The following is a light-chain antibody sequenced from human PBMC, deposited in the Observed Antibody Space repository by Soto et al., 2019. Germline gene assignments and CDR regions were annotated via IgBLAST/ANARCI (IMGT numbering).Light chain of an antibody. J-gene: IGKJ3*01. CDR1: QDISRY. Sequence: QLTQSPSSLSASVGDRVTITCRASQDISRYLAWYQQKAGKAPKLLIYGTSTLQSGVPSRFSAPRSGTQFTLPISSLQPEDFATYHCQQLQRTPFTFGHGTTVDV. CDR3: QQLQRTPFT. V-gene: IGKV1-9*01. CDR2: GTS.